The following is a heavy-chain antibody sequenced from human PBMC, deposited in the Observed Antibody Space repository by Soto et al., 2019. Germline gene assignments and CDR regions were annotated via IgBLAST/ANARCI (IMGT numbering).Heavy chain of an antibody. D-gene: IGHD6-6*01. V-gene: IGHV1-58*01. CDR1: GLSFSISA. CDR3: AAASSRTDIAARPVNWFDP. J-gene: IGHJ5*02. CDR2: IVVGSGNT. Sequence: SVEVSCEACGLSFSISAVPGARQERGQRLEWIGWIVVGSGNTNYAQKFQERVTITRDMSTSTAYMELSSLRSEDTAVYYCAAASSRTDIAARPVNWFDPWGQGTLVTVSS.